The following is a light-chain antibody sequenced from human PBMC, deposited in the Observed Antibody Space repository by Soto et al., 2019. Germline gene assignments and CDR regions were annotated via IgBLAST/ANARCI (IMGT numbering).Light chain of an antibody. Sequence: QSALTQPASVSGSPGQSITISCTGTSSDVGGYNYVSWYQQHPGKAPKLMIYDVSNRPSGVSNRFSGSKSGNTASLTISGLQAEEEADYYCSSYTSNSTLFGGGTKLTVL. CDR3: SSYTSNSTL. J-gene: IGLJ3*02. V-gene: IGLV2-14*01. CDR1: SSDVGGYNY. CDR2: DVS.